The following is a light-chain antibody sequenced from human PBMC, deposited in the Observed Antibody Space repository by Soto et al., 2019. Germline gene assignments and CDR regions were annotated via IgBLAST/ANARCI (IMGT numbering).Light chain of an antibody. CDR3: QQYDILPPFT. CDR2: AAS. Sequence: DIQMTQSPSSLSASIGDRVTITCQASQDIGDHLNWYRQKPGKAPKLLIYAASNLEPGVPSRFRGSGSGTEFSLTITSLQPEDIATYYCQQYDILPPFTFGPGTKVDIK. CDR1: QDIGDH. V-gene: IGKV1-33*01. J-gene: IGKJ3*01.